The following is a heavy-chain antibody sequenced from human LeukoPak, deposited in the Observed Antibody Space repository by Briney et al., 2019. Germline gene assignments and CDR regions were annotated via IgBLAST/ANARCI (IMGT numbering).Heavy chain of an antibody. CDR3: ARVRMTYYFDY. CDR2: ISRSGSTK. Sequence: GGSLRLSCAASGFTFSDYNMRWIRQAPGKGLEWVSSISRSGSTKYYADSVKGRFTISRDNAKNSLFLQMNSLRAEDTAVYYCARVRMTYYFDYWGQGTLVTVSS. D-gene: IGHD2-8*01. CDR1: GFTFSDYN. J-gene: IGHJ4*02. V-gene: IGHV3-11*01.